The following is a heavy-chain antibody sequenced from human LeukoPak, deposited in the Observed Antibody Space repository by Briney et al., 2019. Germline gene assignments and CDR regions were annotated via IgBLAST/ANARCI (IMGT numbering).Heavy chain of an antibody. Sequence: GGSLRLSCAASGFTFSRYGMHWVRQAPGKGLEWVSYISSSSSTIYYADSVKGRFTISRDNAKNSLYLQMNSLRAEDTAVYYCVPESLYTYGDLFGGDYWGQGTLVTVSS. CDR2: ISSSSSTI. D-gene: IGHD4-17*01. CDR3: VPESLYTYGDLFGGDY. V-gene: IGHV3-48*01. CDR1: GFTFSRYG. J-gene: IGHJ4*02.